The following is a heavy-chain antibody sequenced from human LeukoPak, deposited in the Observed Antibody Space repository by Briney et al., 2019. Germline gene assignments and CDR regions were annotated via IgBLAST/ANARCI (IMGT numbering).Heavy chain of an antibody. D-gene: IGHD2-15*01. Sequence: GSLRLSCAASGFTFSSYAMSWIRQPPGKGLEWIGEINHSGSTNYNPSLKSRVTISVDTSKDQFSLKLSSVTAADTAVYYCARDSLGPGAYYYYGMDVWGQGTTVTVSS. CDR3: ARDSLGPGAYYYYGMDV. CDR2: INHSGST. V-gene: IGHV4-34*01. J-gene: IGHJ6*02. CDR1: GFTFSSYA.